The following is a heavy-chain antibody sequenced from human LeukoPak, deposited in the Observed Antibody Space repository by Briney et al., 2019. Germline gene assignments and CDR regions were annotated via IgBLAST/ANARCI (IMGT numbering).Heavy chain of an antibody. CDR1: GLTVITNY. CDR2: IFSGGST. Sequence: QSGGSLRLSCAASGLTVITNYMTWVRQAPGKGLEWVSVIFSGGSTYYSDSEKGRFTVSRDNSKKTLYLRMNSLKADDTAVYYCAMGDDAFDLWGQGTMVTVSS. V-gene: IGHV3-53*01. D-gene: IGHD3-16*01. J-gene: IGHJ3*01. CDR3: AMGDDAFDL.